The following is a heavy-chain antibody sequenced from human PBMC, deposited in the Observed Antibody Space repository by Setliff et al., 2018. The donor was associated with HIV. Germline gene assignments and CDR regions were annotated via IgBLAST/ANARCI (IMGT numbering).Heavy chain of an antibody. CDR1: GGSFSGYY. CDR3: ASDSSGYYYQGAFDI. CDR2: INHSGST. J-gene: IGHJ3*02. Sequence: PSETLSLTCAVYGGSFSGYYWSWIRQPPGKGLEWIGEINHSGSTNYNPSLKSRVTISVYTSKKQFSLKLSSVTAADTALYYCASDSSGYYYQGAFDIWGQGTMVTVSS. D-gene: IGHD3-22*01. V-gene: IGHV4-34*01.